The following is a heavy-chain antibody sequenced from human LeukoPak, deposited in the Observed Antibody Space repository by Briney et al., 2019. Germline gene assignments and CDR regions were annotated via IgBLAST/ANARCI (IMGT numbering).Heavy chain of an antibody. CDR1: GFTFSNYW. J-gene: IGHJ4*02. CDR2: INSAGSST. Sequence: GGSLRLSCAASGFTFSNYWMHWVRQAPGKGLVWVSRINSAGSSTSYADSVKGRFTISRDNAKNTLYLQMDSLIAEETAVYYCAVPPPPGFSYGENLFDYWGQGTLVTVSS. V-gene: IGHV3-74*01. CDR3: AVPPPPGFSYGENLFDY. D-gene: IGHD5-18*01.